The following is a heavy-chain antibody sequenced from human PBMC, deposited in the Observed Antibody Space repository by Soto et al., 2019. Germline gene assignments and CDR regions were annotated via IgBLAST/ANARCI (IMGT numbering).Heavy chain of an antibody. CDR3: ARERGNLVVLDY. V-gene: IGHV1-3*01. D-gene: IGHD2-15*01. Sequence: QVQLVQSGAEVKKPGASVKVSCKASGYTFTRYAMYWVRQAPGQRLEWMGWINAGSGYATYSENFQGRVSITRDTSASTVYMELSSLRYEDTAVYYCARERGNLVVLDYWGQGTLVTVSS. CDR2: INAGSGYA. CDR1: GYTFTRYA. J-gene: IGHJ4*02.